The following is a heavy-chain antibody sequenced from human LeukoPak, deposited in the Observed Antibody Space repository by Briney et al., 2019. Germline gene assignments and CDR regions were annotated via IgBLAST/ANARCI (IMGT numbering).Heavy chain of an antibody. CDR1: GYRLTNNW. V-gene: IGHV5-51*01. D-gene: IGHD6-13*01. CDR3: ARKDGYSSSWSAY. Sequence: GESLKISCKISGYRLTNNWIGWVRQVPGKGLEWMGLIYPGYSDAKYSPSFQGQVTLSVDTSISTAYLQLGGLRASDTAIYYCARKDGYSSSWSAYWGQGTLVTVSS. CDR2: IYPGYSDA. J-gene: IGHJ4*02.